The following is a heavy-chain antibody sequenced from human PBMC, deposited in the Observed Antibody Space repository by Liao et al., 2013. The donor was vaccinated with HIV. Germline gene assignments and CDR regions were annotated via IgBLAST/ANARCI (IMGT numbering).Heavy chain of an antibody. CDR3: ARVPAVKVAGATHGYWYFDV. J-gene: IGHJ2*01. D-gene: IGHD2-15*01. V-gene: IGHV4-4*07. CDR1: GGSISSYY. CDR2: IYTSGST. Sequence: QLQLQESGPGLVKPSETLSLTCTVSGGSISSYYWSWIRQPAGKGLEWIGRIYTSGSTNYNPSLKSRVTMSVDTSKNQFSLKLSSVTAADTAVYFCARVPAVKVAGATHGYWYFDVWGRGTLVSVSS.